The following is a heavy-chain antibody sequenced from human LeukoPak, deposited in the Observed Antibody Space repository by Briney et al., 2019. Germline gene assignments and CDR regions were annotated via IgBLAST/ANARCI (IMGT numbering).Heavy chain of an antibody. Sequence: PSETLSLTCAVYGGSFSGYYWSWIRRPPGKGLEWIGEINHSGSTNYNPSLKSRVTISVDTSKNQFSLKLSSVTAADTAVYYCARGSGTGKYQLLSPSSFYYYYYMDVWGKGTTVTVSS. J-gene: IGHJ6*03. V-gene: IGHV4-34*01. CDR3: ARGSGTGKYQLLSPSSFYYYYYMDV. D-gene: IGHD2-2*01. CDR2: INHSGST. CDR1: GGSFSGYY.